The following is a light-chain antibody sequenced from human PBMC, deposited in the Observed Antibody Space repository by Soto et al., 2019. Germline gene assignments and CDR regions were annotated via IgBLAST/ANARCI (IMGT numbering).Light chain of an antibody. CDR3: GTWDSSLSAVV. V-gene: IGLV1-51*01. CDR1: SSNIGNNY. J-gene: IGLJ2*01. CDR2: DNT. Sequence: QSVLTQPPSVSAAPGQKVTISCSGSSSNIGNNYVSWYQQLPGIAPKLLIYDNTRRPSGIPERFSGSKSDTSATLGITGLQTGDEADYYCGTWDSSLSAVVFGGGTQLTVL.